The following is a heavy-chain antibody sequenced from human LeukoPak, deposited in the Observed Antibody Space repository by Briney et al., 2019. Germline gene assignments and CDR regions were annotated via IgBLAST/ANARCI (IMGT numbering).Heavy chain of an antibody. D-gene: IGHD6-6*01. CDR1: RFTFSSYD. CDR3: ARDSYSSSFSWSYYSYYMDV. CDR2: ISGSGGST. Sequence: GGSLRLSCAASRFTFSSYDMSWVRQAPGKGLEWVSAISGSGGSTYYADSVKGRFTISRDNSKNTLYLQMNSLRAEDTAVYYCARDSYSSSFSWSYYSYYMDVWGKGTTVTVSS. V-gene: IGHV3-23*01. J-gene: IGHJ6*03.